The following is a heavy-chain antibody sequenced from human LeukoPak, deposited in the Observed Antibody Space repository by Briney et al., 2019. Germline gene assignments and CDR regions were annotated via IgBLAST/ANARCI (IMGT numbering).Heavy chain of an antibody. CDR2: ISGSGGST. CDR1: GFTFSDYY. D-gene: IGHD3-22*01. Sequence: PGGSLRLSCAASGFTFSDYYMNWIRQAPGKGLEWVSAISGSGGSTYYADSVKGRFTISRDNSKNTLYLQMNSLRAEDTAVYYCAKDAENYYDSSGYYFSSRPDYWGQGTLVTVSS. V-gene: IGHV3-23*01. J-gene: IGHJ4*02. CDR3: AKDAENYYDSSGYYFSSRPDY.